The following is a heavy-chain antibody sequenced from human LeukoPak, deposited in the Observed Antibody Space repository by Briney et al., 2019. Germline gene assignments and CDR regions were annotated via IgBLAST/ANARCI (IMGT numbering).Heavy chain of an antibody. V-gene: IGHV4-31*03. CDR3: ARGRIVGAPFDY. D-gene: IGHD1-26*01. CDR2: IYDSGST. J-gene: IGHJ4*02. Sequence: KPSETLSLTCTVSGGSISSGGAYWSWIRQHPGKGLEWIGYIYDSGSTFYNPSLKSRVTISVDTSKNQFSLKLSSVTAADTAVYYCARGRIVGAPFDYWGQGTLVTVSS. CDR1: GGSISSGGAY.